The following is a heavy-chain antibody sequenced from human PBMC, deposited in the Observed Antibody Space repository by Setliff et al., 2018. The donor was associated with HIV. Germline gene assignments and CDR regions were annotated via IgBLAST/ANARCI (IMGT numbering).Heavy chain of an antibody. D-gene: IGHD3-10*01. Sequence: PSETLSLTCTVSGGSISGHCWSWIRQPPGRGLEWIGYIYSSGSTNFNPPLQSRVTISVDTSKNQFSLKLSSVTAADTAVYYCARHSGVASPNWFDPWGQGTLVTVSS. J-gene: IGHJ5*02. CDR3: ARHSGVASPNWFDP. V-gene: IGHV4-4*09. CDR2: IYSSGST. CDR1: GGSISGHC.